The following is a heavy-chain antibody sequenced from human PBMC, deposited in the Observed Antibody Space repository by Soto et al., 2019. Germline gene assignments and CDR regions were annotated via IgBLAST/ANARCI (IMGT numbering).Heavy chain of an antibody. D-gene: IGHD4-17*01. CDR3: ARDACFKAVTTDAFDI. CDR2: IYSGGST. V-gene: IGHV3-53*04. CDR1: GFTVSSNY. J-gene: IGHJ3*02. Sequence: EVQLVESGGGLVQPGGSLRLSCAASGFTVSSNYMSWVRQAPGKGLEWVSVIYSGGSTYYADSVKGRFTISRHNSKNTLYLQMNSLRAEDTAVYYCARDACFKAVTTDAFDIWGQGTMVTVSS.